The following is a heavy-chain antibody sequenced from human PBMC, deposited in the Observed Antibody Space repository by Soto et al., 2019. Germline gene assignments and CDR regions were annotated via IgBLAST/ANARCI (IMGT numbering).Heavy chain of an antibody. D-gene: IGHD6-13*01. Sequence: LXLXCAASGFTFSSXAMSWVPHAPGKGLEWVSAISGSGGSTYYADSVKGRFTISRDNSKNTLYLQMNSMRAEDTAVYYCAKTKPAAGTKYYFDYWGQGTLVTV. CDR2: ISGSGGST. CDR3: AKTKPAAGTKYYFDY. V-gene: IGHV3-23*01. J-gene: IGHJ4*02. CDR1: GFTFSSXA.